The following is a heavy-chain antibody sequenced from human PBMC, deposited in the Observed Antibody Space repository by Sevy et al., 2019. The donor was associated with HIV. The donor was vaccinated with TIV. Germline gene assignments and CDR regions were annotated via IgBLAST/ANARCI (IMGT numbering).Heavy chain of an antibody. CDR1: GFRFSSYE. J-gene: IGHJ4*02. V-gene: IGHV3-48*03. CDR2: ISNSGTNK. Sequence: GGSLRLSCAASGFRFSSYEMNWVRQAPGKGLEWVASISNSGTNKYYSDAVRGRFTISRDTAKNSPYLQMNSLRAEDTAAYYCARDLPHSATTVAHFDYWGQGTLVTVSS. D-gene: IGHD4-17*01. CDR3: ARDLPHSATTVAHFDY.